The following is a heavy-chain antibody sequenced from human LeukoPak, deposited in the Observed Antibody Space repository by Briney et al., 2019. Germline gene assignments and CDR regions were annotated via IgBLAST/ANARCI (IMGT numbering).Heavy chain of an antibody. CDR2: ISGSGNTT. V-gene: IGHV3-23*01. CDR1: QFTFSNYA. Sequence: GGSLRLSCAASQFTFSNYAMSWVRQAPGKGLEWVSAISGSGNTTYFGDSVTGRFTISRDNPKNTVYLQMNSLSAEDTAVYYCAKGPAPYCSGGSCYSPHWYFDLWGRGTLVTVSP. D-gene: IGHD2-15*01. J-gene: IGHJ2*01. CDR3: AKGPAPYCSGGSCYSPHWYFDL.